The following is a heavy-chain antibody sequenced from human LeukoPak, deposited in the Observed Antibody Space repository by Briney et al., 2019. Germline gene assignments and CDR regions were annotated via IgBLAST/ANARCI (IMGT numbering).Heavy chain of an antibody. CDR1: AGSFSGYY. CDR3: ARGLSDVY. CDR2: INHSGST. V-gene: IGHV4-34*01. Sequence: SETLSLTCAVYAGSFSGYYWTWIRQPPGKGLEWIGEINHSGSTNYNPSLKSRVTISIDTSKNQFSLILSSVTAADTAVYYCARGLSDVYWGQGTLVTVSS. J-gene: IGHJ4*02.